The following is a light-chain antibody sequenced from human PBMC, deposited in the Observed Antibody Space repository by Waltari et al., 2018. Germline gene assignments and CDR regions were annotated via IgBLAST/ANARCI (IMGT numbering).Light chain of an antibody. CDR2: WAT. V-gene: IGKV4-1*01. Sequence: DIVMTQSPGSLAVSLGERATIHCRSSRSIFYSSRYKDYLAWYQQRPGPPPRLIISWATTRESGVPDRFIGSGSETDFTLTITSLQAEDVAVYYCQQYLRTPPTFGQGTKVEI. CDR3: QQYLRTPPT. CDR1: RSIFYSSRYKDY. J-gene: IGKJ1*01.